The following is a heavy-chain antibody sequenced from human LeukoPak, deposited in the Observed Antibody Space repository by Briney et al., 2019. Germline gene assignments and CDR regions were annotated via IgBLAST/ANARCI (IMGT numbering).Heavy chain of an antibody. Sequence: GGSLRLSCAASGFSFSTYGMLWVRQAPGKGLEWVAVIWYDGSNKYYADSVKGRFTISRDNAKNSLYLQMNSLRAEDTAVYYCARDSYFDYWGQGTLVTVSS. CDR2: IWYDGSNK. J-gene: IGHJ4*02. CDR1: GFSFSTYG. V-gene: IGHV3-33*01. CDR3: ARDSYFDY.